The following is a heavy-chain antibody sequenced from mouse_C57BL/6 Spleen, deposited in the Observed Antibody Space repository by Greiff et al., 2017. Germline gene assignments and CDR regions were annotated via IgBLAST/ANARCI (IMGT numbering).Heavy chain of an antibody. CDR1: GYTFTSYW. CDR2: IDPSDSYT. Sequence: VKLQQPGAELVMPGASVKLSCKASGYTFTSYWMHWVKQRPGQGLEWIGEIDPSDSYTNYNQKFKGKSTLTVDKSSSTAYMQLSSLTSEYSAVYYCARQLRPLYAMDYWGQGTSVTVSS. V-gene: IGHV1-69*01. CDR3: ARQLRPLYAMDY. D-gene: IGHD3-2*02. J-gene: IGHJ4*01.